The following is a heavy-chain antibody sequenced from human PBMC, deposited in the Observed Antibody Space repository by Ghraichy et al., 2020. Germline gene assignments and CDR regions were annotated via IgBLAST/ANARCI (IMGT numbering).Heavy chain of an antibody. D-gene: IGHD3-22*01. J-gene: IGHJ4*02. V-gene: IGHV3-53*01. CDR3: ARESRYYYDSSATFDY. Sequence: GGSLRLSCAASGFTVSSNYMSWVRQAPGKGLEWVSVIYSGGSTYYADSVKGRFTISRDNSKNTLYLQMNSLRAEDTAVYYCARESRYYYDSSATFDYWGQGTLVTVSS. CDR2: IYSGGST. CDR1: GFTVSSNY.